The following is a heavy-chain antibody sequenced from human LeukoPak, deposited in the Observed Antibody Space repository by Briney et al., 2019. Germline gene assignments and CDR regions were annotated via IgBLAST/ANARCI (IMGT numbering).Heavy chain of an antibody. CDR3: ARPRYSSKHYYYGMDV. CDR1: GFTFTSSA. V-gene: IGHV1-58*02. Sequence: ASVKVSCKASGFTFTSSAMQWVRQARGLRLEWIGWIVVGSGNTNYAQKFQERVTITRDMSTSTAYMELSSLKASDTAMYYCARPRYSSKHYYYGMDVWGQGTTVTVSS. J-gene: IGHJ6*02. D-gene: IGHD6-19*01. CDR2: IVVGSGNT.